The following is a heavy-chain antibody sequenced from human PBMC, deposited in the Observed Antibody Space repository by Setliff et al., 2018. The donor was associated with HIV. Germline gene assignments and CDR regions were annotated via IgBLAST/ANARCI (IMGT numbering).Heavy chain of an antibody. CDR2: ISAYNGNT. CDR1: GYTLTSYG. D-gene: IGHD3-22*01. CDR3: ASGYYYDSPNPPFDI. J-gene: IGHJ3*02. Sequence: ASVKVSCKASGYTLTSYGISWVRQAPGQGLEWMGWISAYNGNTNYAQKLQGRVTMTIDTSTSTAYMELRSLRSDDTAVYYCASGYYYDSPNPPFDIWGQGTMVTVSS. V-gene: IGHV1-18*01.